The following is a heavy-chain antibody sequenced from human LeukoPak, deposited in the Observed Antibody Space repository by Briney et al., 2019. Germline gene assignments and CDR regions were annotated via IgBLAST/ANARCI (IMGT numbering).Heavy chain of an antibody. CDR1: GFTFSSYG. V-gene: IGHV3-7*03. CDR2: IKQDGSEK. CDR3: ARGFYDSNGYYYGFDY. D-gene: IGHD3-22*01. Sequence: GGSLRLSCAASGFTFSSYGMSWVRQAPGKGLEWVANIKQDGSEKYYVDSVKGRFTISRDNAKNSLYLQMNSLRAEDTAVYYCARGFYDSNGYYYGFDYWGQGTLVTVSS. J-gene: IGHJ4*02.